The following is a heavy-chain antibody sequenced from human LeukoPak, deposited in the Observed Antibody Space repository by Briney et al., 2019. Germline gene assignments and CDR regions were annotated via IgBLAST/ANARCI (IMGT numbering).Heavy chain of an antibody. CDR1: GYTFTSYA. D-gene: IGHD3-10*01. CDR3: ARGPMVRGVMIRRSKSGYFDY. J-gene: IGHJ4*02. Sequence: ASVKVSCKASGYTFTSYAMHWVRQAPGQRLEWMGWINAGNGNTKYSQEFQGRVTITRDTSASTAYMELSSLRPEDMAVYYCARGPMVRGVMIRRSKSGYFDYWGQGTLVTVSS. CDR2: INAGNGNT. V-gene: IGHV1-3*03.